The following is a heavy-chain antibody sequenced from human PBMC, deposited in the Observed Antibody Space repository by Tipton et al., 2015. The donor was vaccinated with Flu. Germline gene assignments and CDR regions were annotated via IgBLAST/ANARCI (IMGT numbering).Heavy chain of an antibody. CDR1: GFTFSDYY. V-gene: IGHV3-11*01. J-gene: IGHJ6*02. CDR2: ISSSGSTI. CDR3: ARDATIFGVTPGYYYGMDV. Sequence: SLRLSCAASGFTFSDYYMSWIRQAPGKGLEWVSYISSSGSTIYYADSVKGRFTISWDNAKNSLYLQMNSLRAEDTAVYYCARDATIFGVTPGYYYGMDVWGQGTTVTVSS. D-gene: IGHD3-3*01.